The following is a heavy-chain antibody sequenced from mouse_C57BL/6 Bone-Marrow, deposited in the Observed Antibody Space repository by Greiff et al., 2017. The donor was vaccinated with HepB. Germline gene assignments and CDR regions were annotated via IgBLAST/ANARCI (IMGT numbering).Heavy chain of an antibody. V-gene: IGHV1-50*01. Sequence: VQLQQPGAELVKPGASVKLSCKASGYTFTSYWMQWVKQRPGQGLEWIGEIDPSDSYTNYNQKFKGKATLTVDTSSSTAYMQLSSLTSEDSAVYYCARGTTTVGLDYWGQGTTLTVSS. D-gene: IGHD1-1*01. CDR1: GYTFTSYW. CDR3: ARGTTTVGLDY. CDR2: IDPSDSYT. J-gene: IGHJ2*01.